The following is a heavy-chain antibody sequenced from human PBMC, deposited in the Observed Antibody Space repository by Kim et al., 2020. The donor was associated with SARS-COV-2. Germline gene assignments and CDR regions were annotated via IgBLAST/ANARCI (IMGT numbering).Heavy chain of an antibody. V-gene: IGHV3-33*08. D-gene: IGHD6-13*01. CDR2: IWYDGSNK. J-gene: IGHJ4*02. CDR3: TTVAGRDSSSWYIDY. CDR1: GFTFRSYG. Sequence: GGSLRLSCAASGFTFRSYGMHWVRQAPGKGLEWVAIIWYDGSNKYYADSVKGRFTISRDNSKNTLYLQMNSLRVDDTAVHYCTTVAGRDSSSWYIDYWGQGTLVTVSS.